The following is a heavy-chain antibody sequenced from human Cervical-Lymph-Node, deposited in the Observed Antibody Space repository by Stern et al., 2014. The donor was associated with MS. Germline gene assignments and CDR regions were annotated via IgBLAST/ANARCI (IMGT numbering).Heavy chain of an antibody. D-gene: IGHD2-2*01. CDR1: GFTFSSYG. CDR2: ISYDGSNK. CDR3: AKRLGYCSSTSCSYYYYGMDV. V-gene: IGHV3-30*18. Sequence: AHLVESGGGVVQPGRSLRLSCAASGFTFSSYGMHWVRQAPGKGLEWVAVISYDGSNKYYADSVKGRFTISRDNSKNTLYLQMNSLRAEDTAVYYCAKRLGYCSSTSCSYYYYGMDVWGQGTTVTVSS. J-gene: IGHJ6*02.